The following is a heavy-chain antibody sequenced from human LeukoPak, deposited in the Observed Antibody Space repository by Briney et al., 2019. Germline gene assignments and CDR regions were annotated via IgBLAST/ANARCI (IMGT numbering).Heavy chain of an antibody. V-gene: IGHV1-46*01. CDR3: ARDQEGFDY. Sequence: ASVKVSCKASGYTFTSNYIHWVRQAPGQGLEWMGVIYPRDGSTSYAQNFQGRVTVTRDTSTSTVHMELSGLRSEDTAVYYCARDQEGFDYWGQGTLVTVSS. J-gene: IGHJ4*02. CDR2: IYPRDGST. CDR1: GYTFTSNY.